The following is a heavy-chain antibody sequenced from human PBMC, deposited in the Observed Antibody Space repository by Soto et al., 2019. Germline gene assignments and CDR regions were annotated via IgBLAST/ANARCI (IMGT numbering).Heavy chain of an antibody. D-gene: IGHD3-16*01. CDR2: IYYGGST. J-gene: IGHJ4*02. V-gene: IGHV4-31*03. CDR1: GGSISSGSYY. CDR3: AREGGDGVDY. Sequence: SETLSLTCTLSGGSISSGSYYWSWIRQHPGEGLEWVGYIYYGGSTYYNPSLKSRLTMSVDTSKNQFSLKLSSVTAADTAVYYCAREGGDGVDYWGQGTLVTVSS.